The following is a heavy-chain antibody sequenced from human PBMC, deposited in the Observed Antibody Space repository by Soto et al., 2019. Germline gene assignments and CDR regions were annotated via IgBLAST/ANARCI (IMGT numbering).Heavy chain of an antibody. V-gene: IGHV1-69*12. D-gene: IGHD6-6*01. Sequence: QVQLVQSGAEVKKPGSSVKVSCKASGGTFSSYAISWVRQAPGQGLEWMGGIISIFGTANYAQKFQGRVTITADESTSTAYMELSSLSSEDTAVDYCARGPEYSSSSAGYFQHWGQGTLVTVSS. CDR1: GGTFSSYA. CDR2: IISIFGTA. J-gene: IGHJ1*01. CDR3: ARGPEYSSSSAGYFQH.